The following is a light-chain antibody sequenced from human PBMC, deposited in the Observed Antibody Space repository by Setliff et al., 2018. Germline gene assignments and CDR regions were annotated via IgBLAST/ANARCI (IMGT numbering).Light chain of an antibody. Sequence: QSVLAQPASVSGSPGQSITISCTGTSSDVGGYNYVSWYQQHPGKAPKLMIYDVSKRPSGVSNRFSGSKSGNTASLTISGLQAEDEADYYCSSYTSSSTFGFGTGTKVT. CDR2: DVS. CDR3: SSYTSSSTFG. CDR1: SSDVGGYNY. J-gene: IGLJ1*01. V-gene: IGLV2-14*01.